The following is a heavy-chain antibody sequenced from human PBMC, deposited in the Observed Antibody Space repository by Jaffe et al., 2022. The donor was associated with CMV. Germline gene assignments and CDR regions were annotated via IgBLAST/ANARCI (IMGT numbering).Heavy chain of an antibody. CDR2: INHSGST. V-gene: IGHV4-34*01. D-gene: IGHD2-2*01. CDR1: GGSFSGYY. Sequence: QVQLQQWGAGLLKPSETLSLTCAVYGGSFSGYYWSWIRQPPGKGLEWIGEINHSGSTNYNPSLKSRVTISVDTSKNQFSLKLSSVTAADTAVYYCASTQIVVVPAAMRSERYNWFDPWGQGTLVTVSS. J-gene: IGHJ5*02. CDR3: ASTQIVVVPAAMRSERYNWFDP.